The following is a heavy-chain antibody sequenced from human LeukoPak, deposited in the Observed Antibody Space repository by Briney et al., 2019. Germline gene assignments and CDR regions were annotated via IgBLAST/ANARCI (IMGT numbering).Heavy chain of an antibody. J-gene: IGHJ4*02. CDR3: ARPGGRIATHY. D-gene: IGHD6-13*01. Sequence: SETLSLTCSVSGDSITRSNSYWGWIRQPPGKGLEWIGIIYHSGYTYYNPSLNSRITISVDTSTNQFSLKLTSVTAADTAVYYCARPGGRIATHYWGQGTLVTVSS. CDR2: IYHSGYT. CDR1: GDSITRSNSY. V-gene: IGHV4-39*01.